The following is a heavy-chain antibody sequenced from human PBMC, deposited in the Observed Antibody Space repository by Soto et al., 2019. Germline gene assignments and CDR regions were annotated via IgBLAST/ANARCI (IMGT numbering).Heavy chain of an antibody. CDR1: GFTFSDHY. V-gene: IGHV3-72*01. D-gene: IGHD3-10*01. CDR3: ARVVWFGEFITADY. Sequence: GGSLRLSCAASGFTFSDHYMDWFRQAPGKGLEWVGRTRNKANSYTTEYAASVKGRFTISRDDSKNSLYLQMNSLKTEDTAVYYCARVVWFGEFITADYWGQGTLVTVSS. J-gene: IGHJ4*02. CDR2: TRNKANSYTT.